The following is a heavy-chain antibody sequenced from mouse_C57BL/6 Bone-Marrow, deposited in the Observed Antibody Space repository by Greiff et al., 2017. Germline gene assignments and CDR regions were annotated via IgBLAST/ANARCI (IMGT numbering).Heavy chain of an antibody. CDR3: ARSSTFFYYFDY. CDR1: GYTFTTYP. D-gene: IGHD5-1*01. J-gene: IGHJ2*01. Sequence: QVQLKQSGAELVKPGASVKMSCKASGYTFTTYPIEWMKQNHGQSLEWIGNFHPYNDDTKYNEKFKGKATLTVEKSSNTVYLELSRLTSDDSAVYYGARSSTFFYYFDYWGQGTTLTVSS. CDR2: FHPYNDDT. V-gene: IGHV1-47*01.